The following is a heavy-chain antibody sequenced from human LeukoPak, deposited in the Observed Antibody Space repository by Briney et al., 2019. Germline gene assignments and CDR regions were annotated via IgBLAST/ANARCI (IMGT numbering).Heavy chain of an antibody. CDR2: IYYSGST. Sequence: PSETLSLTCTVSGGSISSSSYYWGWIRQPPGKGLEWIGSIYYSGSTYYNPSLKSRATISVDTSKNQFSLKLSSVTAADTAVYYCARGWKYGYGIDYWGQGTLVTVSS. CDR3: ARGWKYGYGIDY. J-gene: IGHJ4*02. V-gene: IGHV4-39*01. D-gene: IGHD5-18*01. CDR1: GGSISSSSYY.